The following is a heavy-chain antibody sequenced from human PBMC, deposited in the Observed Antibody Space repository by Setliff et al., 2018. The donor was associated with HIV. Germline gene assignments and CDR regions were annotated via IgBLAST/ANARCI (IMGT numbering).Heavy chain of an antibody. CDR3: ARAEGRAVAGLRDAFDI. CDR2: TSAYNGNT. Sequence: ASVKVPCKASGYTFTSYGISWVRQAPGQGLEWMGWTSAYNGNTNYAQKLQGRVTMTTDTSTSTAYMELRSLRSDDTAVYYCARAEGRAVAGLRDAFDIWGQGTMVTVSS. J-gene: IGHJ3*02. CDR1: GYTFTSYG. V-gene: IGHV1-18*01. D-gene: IGHD6-19*01.